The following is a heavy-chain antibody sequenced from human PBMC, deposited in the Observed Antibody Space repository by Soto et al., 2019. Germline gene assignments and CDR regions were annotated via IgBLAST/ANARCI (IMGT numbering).Heavy chain of an antibody. CDR2: IRGNSYGA. CDR1: GFIFSNYA. Sequence: QLLESGGGLVQPGGSLRLSCTASGFIFSNYAMIWIRQAPGKGLEWVGTIRGNSYGAYYAYSVRGRFTISSDNSKNTMSLQLNSLRADDTAIYYCAKGRSATGLDWLDPWGQGTLVTVSS. J-gene: IGHJ5*02. V-gene: IGHV3-23*01. CDR3: AKGRSATGLDWLDP. D-gene: IGHD3-10*01.